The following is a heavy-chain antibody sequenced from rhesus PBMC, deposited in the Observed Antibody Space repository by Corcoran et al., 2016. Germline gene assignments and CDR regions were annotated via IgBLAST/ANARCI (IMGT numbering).Heavy chain of an antibody. CDR1: GGSFSSYW. J-gene: IGHJ3*01. Sequence: QVQLQESGPGLVKPSETLSLTCAVSGGSFSSYWWSWIRQPPGKGLEWIGENNGNSGSTNYNPSLKSRITISKDASKNQFSLKLSSVTAADTAVYYCARYGIAAAPDDAFDFWGQGLRVTVSS. V-gene: IGHV4-80*01. D-gene: IGHD6-25*01. CDR3: ARYGIAAAPDDAFDF. CDR2: NNGNSGST.